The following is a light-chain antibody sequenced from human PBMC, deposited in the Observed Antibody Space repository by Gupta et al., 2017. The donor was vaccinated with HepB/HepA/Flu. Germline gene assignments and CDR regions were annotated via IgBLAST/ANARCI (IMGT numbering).Light chain of an antibody. Sequence: DLQMTQSPSSLSASVGDRVTITCQASQDIYNFLNWYQQKPGKAPKLLIYDASNLETGVPSRFSGSGSGTDFSFTIRSLQPEDVGTYYCQQEYILPRTFGRGTKVDIK. CDR1: QDIYNF. V-gene: IGKV1-33*01. CDR3: QQEYILPRT. J-gene: IGKJ4*01. CDR2: DAS.